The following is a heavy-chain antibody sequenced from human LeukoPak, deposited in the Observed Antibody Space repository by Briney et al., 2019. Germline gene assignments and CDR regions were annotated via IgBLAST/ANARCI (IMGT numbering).Heavy chain of an antibody. V-gene: IGHV3-66*04. J-gene: IGHJ6*02. Sequence: GGSLRLSRAPSGITANSTYISGVRQAPGRGVERVSVAYSDGNTYYAGSVKGRCTISRDNSKNTLFLQMNSLRAEDTAVYYCARLFGSGWPGYFYYAMDVWGQGTTVAVSS. CDR2: AYSDGNT. CDR3: ARLFGSGWPGYFYYAMDV. D-gene: IGHD6-19*01. CDR1: GITANSTY.